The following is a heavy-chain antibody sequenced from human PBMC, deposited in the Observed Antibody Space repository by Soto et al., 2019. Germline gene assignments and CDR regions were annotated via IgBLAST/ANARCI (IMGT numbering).Heavy chain of an antibody. J-gene: IGHJ4*02. CDR3: ARWGLSELALEY. D-gene: IGHD1-1*01. Sequence: PETLSLTCTVSGGSISSYYWIWIRQPPGKGLEWIGYIYYSGSTNYNPSLKSRVTISVDTSKNQFSLKLSSVTAADTAVYYCARWGLSELALEYWGQGTLVTVSS. V-gene: IGHV4-59*01. CDR2: IYYSGST. CDR1: GGSISSYY.